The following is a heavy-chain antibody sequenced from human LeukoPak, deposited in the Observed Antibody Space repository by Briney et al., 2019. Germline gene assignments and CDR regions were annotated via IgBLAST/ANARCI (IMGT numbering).Heavy chain of an antibody. D-gene: IGHD3-16*01. CDR2: IRGSGDSI. J-gene: IGHJ4*02. CDR1: GFTFSSYA. CDR3: ATAYITTWFWGLEL. Sequence: GGSLRLSCAASGFTFSSYAMTWVRQAPGRGLEWVSSIRGSGDSIYYADSVKGRYTLSRENSKSTMFLQMNSLRAEDTAIYYCATAYITTWFWGLELWGQGTLVTVPS. V-gene: IGHV3-23*01.